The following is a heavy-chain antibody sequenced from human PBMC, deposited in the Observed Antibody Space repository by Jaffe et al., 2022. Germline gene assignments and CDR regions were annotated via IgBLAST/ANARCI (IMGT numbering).Heavy chain of an antibody. CDR3: ATVLRAYYDFWSGYQPGHAFDI. D-gene: IGHD3-3*01. CDR1: GYTLTELS. J-gene: IGHJ3*02. CDR2: FDPEDGET. Sequence: QVQLVQSGAEVKKPGASVKVSCKVSGYTLTELSMHWVRQAPGKGLEWMGGFDPEDGETIYAQKFQGRVTMTEDTSTDTAYMELSSLRSEDTAVYYCATVLRAYYDFWSGYQPGHAFDIWGQGTMVTVSS. V-gene: IGHV1-24*01.